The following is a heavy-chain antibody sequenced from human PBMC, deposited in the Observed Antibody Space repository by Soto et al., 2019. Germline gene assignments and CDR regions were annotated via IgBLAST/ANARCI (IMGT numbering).Heavy chain of an antibody. V-gene: IGHV3-30*18. D-gene: IGHD3-9*01. CDR3: AKAPLFRYFDWLLSTGMDV. CDR2: ISYDGSNK. J-gene: IGHJ6*02. CDR1: GFTFSNAW. Sequence: GGSLRLSCAASGFTFSNAWINWVRQAPGKGLEWVAVISYDGSNKYYADSVKGRFTISRDNSKNTLYLQMNSLRAEDTAVYYCAKAPLFRYFDWLLSTGMDVWGQGTTVTVYS.